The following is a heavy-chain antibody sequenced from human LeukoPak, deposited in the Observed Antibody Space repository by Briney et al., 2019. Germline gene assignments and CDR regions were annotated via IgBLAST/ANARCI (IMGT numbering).Heavy chain of an antibody. D-gene: IGHD3-3*01. CDR3: AKTYYDFWSGFDY. J-gene: IGHJ4*02. V-gene: IGHV3-9*01. CDR2: ISWNSGSI. CDR1: GFTFSTYA. Sequence: GGSLRLSCAASGFTFSTYAMHWVRQAPGNGLEWVSGISWNSGSIGYADSVKGRFTISRDNAKNSLYLQMNSLRAEDTALYYCAKTYYDFWSGFDYWGQGTLVTVSS.